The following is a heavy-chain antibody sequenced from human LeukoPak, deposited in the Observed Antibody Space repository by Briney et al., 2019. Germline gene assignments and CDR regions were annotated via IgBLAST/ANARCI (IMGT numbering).Heavy chain of an antibody. CDR1: GGSFSGYC. J-gene: IGHJ6*02. V-gene: IGHV4-34*01. Sequence: PSETLSLTCAVYGGSFSGYCCTWICQPPGKGLEWIGEINHSGSTNYNPSLKSRITISVDTSKNRLSLKLSSVTAADTAVYYCGLFYSYYGLDVWGQGTTVTVSS. CDR2: INHSGST. CDR3: GLFYSYYGLDV.